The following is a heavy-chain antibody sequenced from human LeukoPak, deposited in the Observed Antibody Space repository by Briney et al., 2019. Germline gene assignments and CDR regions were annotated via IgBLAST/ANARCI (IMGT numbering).Heavy chain of an antibody. Sequence: GGSLRLSCAASGFTFSSYSMNWVRQAPGKGLEWVSSISSSSSYIYYADSVKGRFTISRDNAKNSLYLQMNSLRAEDTAVYYCARDSQYCSGGSCYSFDPWGQGTLVTVSS. CDR3: ARDSQYCSGGSCYSFDP. CDR1: GFTFSSYS. CDR2: ISSSSSYI. V-gene: IGHV3-21*01. D-gene: IGHD2-15*01. J-gene: IGHJ5*02.